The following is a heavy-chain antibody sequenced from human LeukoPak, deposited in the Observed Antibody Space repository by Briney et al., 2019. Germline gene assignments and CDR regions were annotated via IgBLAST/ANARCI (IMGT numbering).Heavy chain of an antibody. CDR2: INHSGST. V-gene: IGHV4-34*01. Sequence: SETLSLTCAVYGGSFSGYYWSWIRQPPGKGLEWIGEINHSGSTNYNPSLKSRVTISVDTSKNQFSLKLSSVTAADTAVYYCAREKTYSSSSIDYRGQGTLVTVSS. CDR3: AREKTYSSSSIDY. J-gene: IGHJ4*02. CDR1: GGSFSGYY. D-gene: IGHD6-6*01.